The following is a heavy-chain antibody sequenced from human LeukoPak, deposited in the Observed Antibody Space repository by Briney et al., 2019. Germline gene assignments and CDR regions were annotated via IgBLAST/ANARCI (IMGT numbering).Heavy chain of an antibody. V-gene: IGHV4-39*02. CDR2: VYYSGTI. CDR3: ARRDYAAWFDP. D-gene: IGHD4/OR15-4a*01. J-gene: IGHJ5*02. CDR1: GASITSGAYY. Sequence: SETLSLTCSVSGASITSGAYYWAWLRQPPGKGLEWIGNVYYSGTINYNPSLKGRVSISRDMSKNHFSLNLNSVNATDTAVYYCARRDYAAWFDPWGQGTLVTVSS.